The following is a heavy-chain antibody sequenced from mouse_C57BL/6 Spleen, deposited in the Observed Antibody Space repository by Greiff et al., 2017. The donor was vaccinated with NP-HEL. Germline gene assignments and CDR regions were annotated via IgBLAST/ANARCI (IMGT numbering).Heavy chain of an antibody. CDR2: IRSKSNNYAT. J-gene: IGHJ2*01. D-gene: IGHD2-3*01. CDR1: GFSFNTYA. Sequence: EVKLVESGGGLVQPKGSLKLSCAASGFSFNTYAMNWVRQAPGKGLEWVARIRSKSNNYATYYADSVKDRFTISRDDSESMLYLQMNNLKTEDTAMYYCVRPSYDGSFDYWGQGTTLTVSS. V-gene: IGHV10-1*01. CDR3: VRPSYDGSFDY.